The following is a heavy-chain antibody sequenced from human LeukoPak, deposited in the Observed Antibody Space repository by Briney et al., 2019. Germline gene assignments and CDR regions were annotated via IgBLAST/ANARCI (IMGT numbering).Heavy chain of an antibody. D-gene: IGHD3-10*01. Sequence: GGSLRLSCAASGFTFSSYSMNWVRQAPGKGLEWVSYISSSSSTIYYADSVKGRFTISRDNAKNSLYLQMNSLRAEDTAVYYCAKETFGESAGLDYWGQGTLVTVSS. CDR2: ISSSSSTI. V-gene: IGHV3-48*04. CDR1: GFTFSSYS. J-gene: IGHJ4*02. CDR3: AKETFGESAGLDY.